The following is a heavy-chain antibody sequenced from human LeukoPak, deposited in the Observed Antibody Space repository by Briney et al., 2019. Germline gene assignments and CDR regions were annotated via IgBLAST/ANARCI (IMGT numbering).Heavy chain of an antibody. CDR3: ARRLDIVVSIAFDI. Sequence: GASVKVSCKASGYTFTGYYMHWVRQAPGHGLEWMGWINPDSGGTNYAQKFQGRVTMTRDTSINTAYMELSRLRSDDTAVYYCARRLDIVVSIAFDIWGQGTMVTVSS. J-gene: IGHJ3*02. V-gene: IGHV1-2*02. D-gene: IGHD5-12*01. CDR2: INPDSGGT. CDR1: GYTFTGYY.